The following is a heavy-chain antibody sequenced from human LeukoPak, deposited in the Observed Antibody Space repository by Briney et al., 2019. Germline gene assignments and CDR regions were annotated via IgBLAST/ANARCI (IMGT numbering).Heavy chain of an antibody. Sequence: SETLSLTCTVSGGSISSYYWNWIRQPPGKGLEWIGYIYYSGSTNYNPSLKSRVTISVDTSKNQFSLKLSSVTAADTAVYYCARSFGRYGMDVWGQGTTVTVS. V-gene: IGHV4-59*01. D-gene: IGHD2/OR15-2a*01. CDR2: IYYSGST. CDR3: ARSFGRYGMDV. J-gene: IGHJ6*02. CDR1: GGSISSYY.